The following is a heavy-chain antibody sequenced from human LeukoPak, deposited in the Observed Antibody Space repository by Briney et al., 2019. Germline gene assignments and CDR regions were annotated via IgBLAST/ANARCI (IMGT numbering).Heavy chain of an antibody. Sequence: ASVKVSCKASGYTFTNYDINWVRQAPGQGLEWMGWISPYNGNTNYAQKFQGRVTMTTDTSTDTVYMDLRSLRSDDTAVYYCARLNCRMTTCQDYNFDYWGQGTLVTVSS. D-gene: IGHD4-11*01. CDR1: GYTFTNYD. V-gene: IGHV1-18*01. J-gene: IGHJ4*02. CDR3: ARLNCRMTTCQDYNFDY. CDR2: ISPYNGNT.